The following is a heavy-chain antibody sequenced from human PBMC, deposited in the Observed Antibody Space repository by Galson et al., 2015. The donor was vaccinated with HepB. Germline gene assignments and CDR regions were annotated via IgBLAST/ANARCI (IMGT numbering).Heavy chain of an antibody. CDR2: INPNSGGT. CDR1: GYTFTGYY. J-gene: IGHJ5*02. D-gene: IGHD2-15*01. CDR3: ARGGTANPAGSEPREDIVVVVAASRGNWFDP. Sequence: SVKVSCKASGYTFTGYYMHWVRQAPGQGLEWMGWINPNSGGTNYAQKFQGWVTMTRDTSISTAYMELSRLRSDDTAVYYCARGGTANPAGSEPREDIVVVVAASRGNWFDPWGQGTLVTVSS. V-gene: IGHV1-2*04.